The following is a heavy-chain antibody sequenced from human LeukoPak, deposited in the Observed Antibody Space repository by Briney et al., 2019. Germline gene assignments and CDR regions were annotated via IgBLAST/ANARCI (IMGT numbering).Heavy chain of an antibody. Sequence: SETLSLTCTVSGGSISSYYLSWIRRPAGKGLEWIGRIYTSGSTNYNPSLKSRVTMSVDTSKNQFSLKLSSVTAADTAVYYCARDLASPRYYWYFDLWGRGTLVTVSS. CDR2: IYTSGST. V-gene: IGHV4-4*07. CDR1: GGSISSYY. J-gene: IGHJ2*01. CDR3: ARDLASPRYYWYFDL. D-gene: IGHD3-9*01.